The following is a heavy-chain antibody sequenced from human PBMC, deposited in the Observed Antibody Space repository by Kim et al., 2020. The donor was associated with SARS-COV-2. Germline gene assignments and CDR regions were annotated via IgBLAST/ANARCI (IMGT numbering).Heavy chain of an antibody. V-gene: IGHV3-21*01. CDR3: ASLPPGSGYDPIYYYYYYMDV. J-gene: IGHJ6*03. Sequence: GGSLRLSCAASGFTFSSYSMNWVRQAPGKGLEWVSSISSSSSYIYYADSVKGRFTISRDNAKNSLYLQMNSLRAEDTAVYYCASLPPGSGYDPIYYYYYYMDVWGKGTTVTVSS. CDR2: ISSSSSYI. CDR1: GFTFSSYS. D-gene: IGHD5-12*01.